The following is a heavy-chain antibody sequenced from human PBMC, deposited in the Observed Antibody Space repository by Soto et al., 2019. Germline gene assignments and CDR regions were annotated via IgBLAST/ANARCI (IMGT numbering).Heavy chain of an antibody. D-gene: IGHD2-2*01. CDR2: ILHSGTT. V-gene: IGHV4-4*02. CDR1: GGSISSSNW. J-gene: IGHJ5*02. CDR3: ARVRQYCSGTSCYLDP. Sequence: QVQLQESGPGLVKPSETLSLTCAVSGGSISSSNWWHWVRQPPGKGLEWIGEILHSGTTNYNPSPKSRVAISVDQSKNKFSLKLNSLAAADTAVYYCARVRQYCSGTSCYLDPWGQGTLVTVSS.